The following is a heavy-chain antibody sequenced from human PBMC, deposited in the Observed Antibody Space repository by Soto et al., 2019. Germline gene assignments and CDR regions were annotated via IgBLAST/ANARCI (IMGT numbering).Heavy chain of an antibody. CDR1: GGSISSYY. J-gene: IGHJ6*03. V-gene: IGHV4-59*01. Sequence: QVQLQESGPGLVKPSETLSLTCTVSGGSISSYYWSWIRQPPGKGLEWIGYIYYSGSTNYNPSLKSRVTISVDTSKNQFSLKLSSVTAADPAVYYCARDHAVPSPRYYYYYMDVWGKGTTVTVSS. CDR2: IYYSGST. CDR3: ARDHAVPSPRYYYYYMDV.